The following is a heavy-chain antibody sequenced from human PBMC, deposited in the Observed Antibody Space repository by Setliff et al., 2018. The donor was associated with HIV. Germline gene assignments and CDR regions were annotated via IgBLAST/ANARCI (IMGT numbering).Heavy chain of an antibody. V-gene: IGHV1-2*02. CDR3: ARDLQPILRYSDWLPMDV. Sequence: ASVKVSCKASGYTFSVYYIHWVRQAPGQGLEWMGWINPNSGGTNYAQKFQGRVTVTRDTSISTVYMELSRLKSDDTAVYYCARDLQPILRYSDWLPMDVWGRGTTVTVSS. CDR2: INPNSGGT. CDR1: GYTFSVYY. J-gene: IGHJ6*03. D-gene: IGHD3-9*01.